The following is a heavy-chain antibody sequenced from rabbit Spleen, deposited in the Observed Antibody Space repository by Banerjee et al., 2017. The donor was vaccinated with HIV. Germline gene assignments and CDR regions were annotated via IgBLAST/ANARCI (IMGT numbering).Heavy chain of an antibody. Sequence: QEQLVESGGGLVKPEGSLKLSCTASGFSFSNKAVMCWVRQAPGKGLEWIACINAVTGKAVYASWAEGRYTFSKTSSTTVTLEMTSLTAADTATYFCARGLAGVIGWNFGWWGPGTLVTVS. J-gene: IGHJ4*01. V-gene: IGHV1S45*01. CDR3: ARGLAGVIGWNFGW. CDR2: INAVTGKA. D-gene: IGHD4-1*01. CDR1: GFSFSNKAV.